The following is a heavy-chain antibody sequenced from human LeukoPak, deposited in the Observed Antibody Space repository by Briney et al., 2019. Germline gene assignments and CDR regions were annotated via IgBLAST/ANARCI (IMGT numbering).Heavy chain of an antibody. CDR2: IYASGST. D-gene: IGHD2/OR15-2a*01. J-gene: IGHJ4*02. V-gene: IGHV4-4*07. CDR1: GASISSYY. CDR3: AWDFYGDDGHHPFDY. Sequence: SETLSLTCSVSGASISSYYWNWIRQSAGKGLEWVGRIYASGSTNYNPSLKSRVTISMDKSKNQFSLNLKSVTAADTAIYYCAWDFYGDDGHHPFDYWGQGVLVTVSS.